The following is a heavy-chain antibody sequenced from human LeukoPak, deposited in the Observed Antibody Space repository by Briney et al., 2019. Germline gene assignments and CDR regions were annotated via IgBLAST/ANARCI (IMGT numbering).Heavy chain of an antibody. Sequence: TSETLSLTCSVSGGSISNSGHNWVWLRQPPGKGLEWIGSVYFSGSTYYNPSLKSRVTISVDTSKNQFSLRVISVTAADTAVYYCARSCLVRLARPFDVWGQGTLVTVSS. CDR3: ARSCLVRLARPFDV. CDR2: VYFSGST. J-gene: IGHJ4*02. CDR1: GGSISNSGHN. D-gene: IGHD4-23*01. V-gene: IGHV4-39*07.